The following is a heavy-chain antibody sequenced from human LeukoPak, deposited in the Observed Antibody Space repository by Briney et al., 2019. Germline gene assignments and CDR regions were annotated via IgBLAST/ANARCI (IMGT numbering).Heavy chain of an antibody. CDR1: GFTFSSYA. J-gene: IGHJ4*02. CDR2: ISYDGSNI. Sequence: PGRSLRLSCAASGFTFSSYAMHWVRQAPGKGLEWVAVISYDGSNIYYADSVKGRFTISRDNSKNTLYLQMNSLRAEDTAVYYCARDPYYYDSSGYYPAIDYWGQGTLVTVSS. V-gene: IGHV3-30-3*01. CDR3: ARDPYYYDSSGYYPAIDY. D-gene: IGHD3-22*01.